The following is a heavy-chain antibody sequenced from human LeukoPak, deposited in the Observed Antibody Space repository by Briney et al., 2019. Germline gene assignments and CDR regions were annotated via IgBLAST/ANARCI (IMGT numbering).Heavy chain of an antibody. CDR3: ARAGPLSTVGATKLY. CDR1: GYTFTSYG. CDR2: ISAYNGNT. D-gene: IGHD1-26*01. Sequence: GASVKVSCKASGYTFTSYGISWVRQAPGQGLEWMGWISAYNGNTNYAQKLQGRVTMTTDTSTSTAYMELRSLRSDDTAVYYCARAGPLSTVGATKLYWGQGTLVTVSS. J-gene: IGHJ4*02. V-gene: IGHV1-18*01.